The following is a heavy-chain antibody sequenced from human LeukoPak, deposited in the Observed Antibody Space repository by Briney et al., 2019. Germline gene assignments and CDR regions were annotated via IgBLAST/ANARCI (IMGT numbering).Heavy chain of an antibody. Sequence: GRSLRLSCAASGFTFSSYAMHWVRQAPGKGLEWVSAISGSGDSIYYADSVKGRFTISRDNSKNTLYLQMNSLRAGDTALYYCAKGMNAYNYWALDYWGQGTLVTVSS. CDR2: ISGSGDSI. J-gene: IGHJ4*02. CDR1: GFTFSSYA. CDR3: AKGMNAYNYWALDY. V-gene: IGHV3-23*01. D-gene: IGHD5-24*01.